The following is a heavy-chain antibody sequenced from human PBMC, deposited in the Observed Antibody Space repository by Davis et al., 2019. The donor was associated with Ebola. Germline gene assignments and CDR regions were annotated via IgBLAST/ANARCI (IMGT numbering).Heavy chain of an antibody. CDR2: IYHSGST. Sequence: PSETLSLTCAVSGGSISSSNWWSWVRQPPGKGLEWIGEIYHSGSTNYNPSLKSRVTISVDKSKNQFSLKLSSVTAADTAVYYCARGDSSGYYRSQDAFDIWGQGTMVTVSS. V-gene: IGHV4-4*02. CDR3: ARGDSSGYYRSQDAFDI. J-gene: IGHJ3*02. CDR1: GGSISSSNW. D-gene: IGHD3-22*01.